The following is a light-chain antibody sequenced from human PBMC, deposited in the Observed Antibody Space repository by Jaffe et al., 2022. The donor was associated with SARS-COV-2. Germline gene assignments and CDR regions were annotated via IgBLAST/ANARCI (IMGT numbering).Light chain of an antibody. CDR1: QSVTSNS. Sequence: EIVLTQSPGTLSLSPGQRATLSCRASQSVTSNSLAWYQQKPGQAPRLLIYGASSRATGIPDRFSGSGSGTDFTLTISRLEPEDFAVYYCQQYVRSPLTFGGGTKVEIK. CDR3: QQYVRSPLT. V-gene: IGKV3-20*01. CDR2: GAS. J-gene: IGKJ4*01.